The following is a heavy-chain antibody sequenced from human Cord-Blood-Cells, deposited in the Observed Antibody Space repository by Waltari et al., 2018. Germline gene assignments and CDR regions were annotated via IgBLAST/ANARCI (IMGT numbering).Heavy chain of an antibody. CDR1: GFSVSSNY. Sequence: EVQLVESGGGLIQPGGSLRLSWAASGFSVSSNYMSWVRQAPGSGLAAVSVSYRGSSTYYADSVKGRFTISRDDSKNTLYLQMNSLRAEDTAVYYCARVAVRTMGSFDYWGQGTLVTVSS. CDR2: SYRGSST. D-gene: IGHD3-10*01. V-gene: IGHV3-53*01. J-gene: IGHJ4*02. CDR3: ARVAVRTMGSFDY.